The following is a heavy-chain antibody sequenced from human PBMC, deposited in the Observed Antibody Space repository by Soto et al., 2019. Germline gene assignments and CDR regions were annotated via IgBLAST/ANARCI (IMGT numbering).Heavy chain of an antibody. CDR2: IIPISGTA. CDR3: ARSQGSSTSLETYYDYYYGMDV. J-gene: IGHJ6*02. Sequence: QVQLVQSGAEVKKPGSSVKVSCKASGGTFSNYAISWVRQAPGQGLEWMGGIIPISGTANYAQKFKGRVTITVGESTSTAYMELSSLRSEDTAVYYCARSQGSSTSLETYYDYYYGMDVWGQGTTVTVSS. CDR1: GGTFSNYA. D-gene: IGHD2-2*01. V-gene: IGHV1-69*01.